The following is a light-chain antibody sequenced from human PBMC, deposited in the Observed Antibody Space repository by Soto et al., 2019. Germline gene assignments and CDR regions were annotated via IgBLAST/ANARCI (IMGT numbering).Light chain of an antibody. CDR2: GAS. J-gene: IGKJ1*01. CDR3: QQYGSSVKT. CDR1: QSVSNNY. V-gene: IGKV3-20*01. Sequence: EIVLTQSPGTLSLSPGERATLSCRASQSVSNNYLAWYQQKPSQAPSLLIFGASNRAPDIPDRFSGSGSGTDFTLTISRLEPEDFAVYFCQQYGSSVKTFGQGTKVDIK.